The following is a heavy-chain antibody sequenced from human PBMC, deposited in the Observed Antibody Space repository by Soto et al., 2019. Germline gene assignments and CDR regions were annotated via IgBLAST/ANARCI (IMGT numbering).Heavy chain of an antibody. J-gene: IGHJ3*02. D-gene: IGHD2-15*01. Sequence: QVQLVESGGGVVQPGRSLRLSCAASGFTFSSYGMHWVRQAPGKGLEWVAVISYDGSNKYYADSVKGRCTISRDNSKNTLYLQMNSLRAEDTAVYYCAKDGNRWLLSPHDAFDIWGQGTMVTVSS. V-gene: IGHV3-30*18. CDR2: ISYDGSNK. CDR1: GFTFSSYG. CDR3: AKDGNRWLLSPHDAFDI.